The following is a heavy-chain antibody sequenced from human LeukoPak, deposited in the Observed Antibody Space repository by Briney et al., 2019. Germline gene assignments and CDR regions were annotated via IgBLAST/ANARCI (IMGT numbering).Heavy chain of an antibody. V-gene: IGHV1-8*01. CDR1: GYTFTSYD. Sequence: VASVKVSCKASGYTFTSYDINWVRQATGQGLEWIGWMNPNSGNTGYAQKFQGRVTMTRNTSISAAYMELSSLRSEDTAVYYCARARRPWSSEYFQHWGQGTLVTVSS. CDR2: MNPNSGNT. CDR3: ARARRPWSSEYFQH. J-gene: IGHJ1*01. D-gene: IGHD3-3*01.